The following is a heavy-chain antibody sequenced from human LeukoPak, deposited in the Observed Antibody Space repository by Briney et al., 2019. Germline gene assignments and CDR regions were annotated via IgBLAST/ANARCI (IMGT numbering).Heavy chain of an antibody. D-gene: IGHD3-22*01. Sequence: ASVKVSYKASGYTFTGYYMHWVRQAPGQGLEWMGWINPNSGGTNYAQKFQGRVTMTRDTSISTAYMELSRLRSDDTAVYYCARDPTRYYYDSSGYPATWYFDLWGRGTLVTVSS. V-gene: IGHV1-2*02. CDR2: INPNSGGT. J-gene: IGHJ2*01. CDR3: ARDPTRYYYDSSGYPATWYFDL. CDR1: GYTFTGYY.